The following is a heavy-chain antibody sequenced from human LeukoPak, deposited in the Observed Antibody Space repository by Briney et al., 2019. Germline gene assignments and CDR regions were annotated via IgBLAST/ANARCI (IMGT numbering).Heavy chain of an antibody. Sequence: GGSLRLSCAASGFTFSSYGMHWVRQAPGKGLEWVAVISYDGSSKYYADSVKGRFTISRDNSKNTLYLQMNSLRAEDTAVYYCAKDEGRDGYIGRIDYWGQGTLVTVSS. J-gene: IGHJ4*02. CDR2: ISYDGSSK. CDR1: GFTFSSYG. V-gene: IGHV3-30*18. D-gene: IGHD5-24*01. CDR3: AKDEGRDGYIGRIDY.